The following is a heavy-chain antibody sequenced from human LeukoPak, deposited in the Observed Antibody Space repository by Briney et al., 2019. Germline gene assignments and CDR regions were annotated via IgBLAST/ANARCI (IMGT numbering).Heavy chain of an antibody. J-gene: IGHJ4*02. CDR3: ARQDSSGWDLDY. CDR2: IYYSGST. CDR1: GGSISSSSYY. D-gene: IGHD6-19*01. Sequence: SETLSLTCTVSGGSISSSSYYWGWIRQLPGKGLEWIGSIYYSGSTYYNPSLKSRVTISVDTSKNQFSLKLSSVTAADTAVYYCARQDSSGWDLDYWGQGTLVTVSS. V-gene: IGHV4-39*01.